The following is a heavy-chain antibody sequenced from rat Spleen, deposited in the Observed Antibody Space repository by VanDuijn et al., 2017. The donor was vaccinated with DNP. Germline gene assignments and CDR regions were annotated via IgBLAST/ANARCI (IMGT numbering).Heavy chain of an antibody. J-gene: IGHJ2*01. D-gene: IGHD1-1*01. CDR1: GFTFSNYG. V-gene: IGHV5S13*01. CDR2: ISTSGGST. CDR3: ATRGGYYSGDDYFDY. Sequence: EVQLVESGGGLVQPGRSLKLSCAASGFTFSNYGMAWVRQAPKKGLEWVATISTSGGSTYYRDSVKGRFTISRDNAKSTLYLQMDSLRSEDTATYYCATRGGYYSGDDYFDYWGQGVMVTVSS.